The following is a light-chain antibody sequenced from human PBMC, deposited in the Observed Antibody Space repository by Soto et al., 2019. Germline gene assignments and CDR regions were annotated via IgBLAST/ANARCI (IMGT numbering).Light chain of an antibody. CDR2: DAS. CDR1: QSVSSH. CDR3: QQRSNNMYT. V-gene: IGKV3-11*01. J-gene: IGKJ2*01. Sequence: EIVLTQSPATLSLSPGERATLSCRASQSVSSHLAWYQQQPGQAPRLLIYDASNRATGIPARFSGSGSGTDFTLTISSLEPEDFAVYYCQQRSNNMYTFGQGTKLEI.